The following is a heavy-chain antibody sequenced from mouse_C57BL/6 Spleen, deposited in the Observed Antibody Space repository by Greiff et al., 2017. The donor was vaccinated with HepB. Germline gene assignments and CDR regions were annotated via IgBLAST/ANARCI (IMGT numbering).Heavy chain of an antibody. CDR2: ISYSGST. CDR1: GYSITSGYD. Sequence: DVQLQESGPGMVKPSQSLSLTCTVTGYSITSGYDWHWIRHFPGNKLEWMGYISYSGSTNYNPSLKSRISITHDTSKNHFFLKLNSVTTEDTATYYCARGNDGYWYFDVWGTRTTVTVSS. CDR3: ARGNDGYWYFDV. D-gene: IGHD2-3*01. V-gene: IGHV3-1*01. J-gene: IGHJ1*03.